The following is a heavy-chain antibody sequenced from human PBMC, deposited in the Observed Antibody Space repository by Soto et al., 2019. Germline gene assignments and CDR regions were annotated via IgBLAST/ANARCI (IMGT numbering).Heavy chain of an antibody. CDR1: GFTFSSYA. CDR3: AREGRSGYYDSSGYWGPFDY. CDR2: ISYDGSNK. D-gene: IGHD3-22*01. V-gene: IGHV3-30-3*01. Sequence: LRLSCAASGFTFSSYAMHWVRQAPGKGLEWVAVISYDGSNKYYADSVKGRFTISRDNSKNTLYLQMNSLRAEDTAVYYCAREGRSGYYDSSGYWGPFDYWGQGTLVTVSS. J-gene: IGHJ4*02.